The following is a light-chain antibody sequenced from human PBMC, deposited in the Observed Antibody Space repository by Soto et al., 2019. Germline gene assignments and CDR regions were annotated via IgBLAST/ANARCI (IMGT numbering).Light chain of an antibody. CDR1: QSLRSN. CDR3: QQYNNWWT. V-gene: IGKV3-15*01. J-gene: IGKJ1*01. Sequence: IVMTQSPATLSVSPGERATLSCRASQSLRSNLAWYQQKPGQPPRLLIYAASTRATGIPARFSGSGSVTELTLAMCCLQSEDFAVYYCQQYNNWWTFGQGTMVEIK. CDR2: AAS.